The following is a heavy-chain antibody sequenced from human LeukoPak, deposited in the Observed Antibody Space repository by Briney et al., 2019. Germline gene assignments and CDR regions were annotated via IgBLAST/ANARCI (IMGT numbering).Heavy chain of an antibody. D-gene: IGHD6-13*01. CDR2: ISSSSSYI. V-gene: IGHV3-21*01. J-gene: IGHJ3*02. CDR1: GFTFSSYS. CDR3: ARVPGIAAAEDDAFDI. Sequence: GGSLRLSCAASGFTFSSYSMNWVRQAPGKGLEWVSSISSSSSYIYYADSVKGRFTISRDNVKNSLYLQMNSLRAEDTAVYYCARVPGIAAAEDDAFDIWGQGTMVTVSS.